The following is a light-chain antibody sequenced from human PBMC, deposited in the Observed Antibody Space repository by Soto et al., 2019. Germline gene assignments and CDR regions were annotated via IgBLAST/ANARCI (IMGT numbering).Light chain of an antibody. V-gene: IGKV3-20*01. CDR2: GAS. CDR3: QQYSRAPLT. Sequence: EIVLTHSPGTLSLSPGERATLSCRASQSIDNNYLAWYQQKPGQAPRLVIYGASTRATDIPDRFSASVSGTDFTLTISRLEPEDFAVYYCQQYSRAPLTFGQGTKVES. CDR1: QSIDNNY. J-gene: IGKJ1*01.